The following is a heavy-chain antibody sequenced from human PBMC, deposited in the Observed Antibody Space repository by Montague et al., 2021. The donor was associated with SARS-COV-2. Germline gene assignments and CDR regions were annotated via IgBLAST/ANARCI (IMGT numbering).Heavy chain of an antibody. CDR1: GGSFSGYY. CDR2: INHSETT. D-gene: IGHD4-23*01. J-gene: IGHJ4*02. V-gene: IGHV4-34*01. CDR3: ARWDPQTLTLIGLRGKSASDY. Sequence: SETLSLTCAVYGGSFSGYYWTWIRQSPGKGLEWIAEINHSETTNXNFNPSLRSRVTISVDTSKSQFSLKLSSVTAADTGVYYCARWDPQTLTLIGLRGKSASDYWGQGTLVTVSS.